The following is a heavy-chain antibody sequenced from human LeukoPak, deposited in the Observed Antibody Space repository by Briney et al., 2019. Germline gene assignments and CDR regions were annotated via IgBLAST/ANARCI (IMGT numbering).Heavy chain of an antibody. Sequence: SETLSLTCTVSGGSISNYYWSWIRQPPGKGLEWIGYIYYSGSTNYNPSPKSRVTISVDTSKNQFSLKLSSVTAADTAVYYCATGTVTTSGAETFGYWGQGTLVTVSS. V-gene: IGHV4-59*12. CDR3: ATGTVTTSGAETFGY. J-gene: IGHJ4*02. D-gene: IGHD4-17*01. CDR1: GGSISNYY. CDR2: IYYSGST.